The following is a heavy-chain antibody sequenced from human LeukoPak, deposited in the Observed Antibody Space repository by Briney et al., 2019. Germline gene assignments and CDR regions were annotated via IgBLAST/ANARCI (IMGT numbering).Heavy chain of an antibody. D-gene: IGHD3-22*01. V-gene: IGHV3-23*01. CDR1: GFTFSSYA. CDR3: AKAYYYYDSSGYYF. CDR2: ISGSGGST. J-gene: IGHJ4*02. Sequence: GGSLRLSCAASGFTFSSYATSWVRQAPGKGLEWVSAISGSGGSTYYEDSVKGRFTISRDNSKNTLYLQMNSLRAEDTAVYYCAKAYYYYDSSGYYFWGQGTLVTVSS.